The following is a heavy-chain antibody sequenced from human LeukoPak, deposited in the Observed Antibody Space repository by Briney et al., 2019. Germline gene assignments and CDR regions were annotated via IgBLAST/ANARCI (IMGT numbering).Heavy chain of an antibody. J-gene: IGHJ5*02. D-gene: IGHD2-2*01. CDR1: GYTFTSYG. V-gene: IGHV1-18*01. Sequence: EASVKVSCKASGYTFTSYGISWVRQAPGQGLEWMGWISAYNGNTNYAQKLQGRVTMTTDTSTSTAYMELRSLRSDDTAVYYCARDLVKRCSSTSCYWANNWFDPWGQGTLVTVSS. CDR3: ARDLVKRCSSTSCYWANNWFDP. CDR2: ISAYNGNT.